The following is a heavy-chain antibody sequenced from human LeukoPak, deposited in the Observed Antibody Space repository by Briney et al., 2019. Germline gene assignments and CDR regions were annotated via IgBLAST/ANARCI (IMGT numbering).Heavy chain of an antibody. D-gene: IGHD5-12*01. J-gene: IGHJ4*02. CDR1: GFTFSSYS. Sequence: PGGSLRLSCAASGFTFSSYSMNWVRQAPGKGLEWVSYISSSSSTIYYVDSVKGRFTISRDNAKNSLYLQMNSLRAEGTAVYYCARGEGYSGYDLIDYWGQGTLVTVSS. CDR3: ARGEGYSGYDLIDY. CDR2: ISSSSSTI. V-gene: IGHV3-48*01.